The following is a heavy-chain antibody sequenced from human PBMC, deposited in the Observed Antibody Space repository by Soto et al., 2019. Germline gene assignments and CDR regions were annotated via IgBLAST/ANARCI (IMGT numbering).Heavy chain of an antibody. CDR2: ISVSGGSA. V-gene: IGHV3-23*01. J-gene: IGHJ4*02. D-gene: IGHD6-13*01. CDR3: ANQIGDRAGNRCY. CDR1: GFTFSSYA. Sequence: EVQLLASGGGLVQPGGSLRLSCAASGFTFSSYAMSWGRQAPGKGLEWVSGISVSGGSAYYEDSVEGRFTISRDNSNNKQNLHMTSLGAEDTALYYCANQIGDRAGNRCYWGQGILETVSS.